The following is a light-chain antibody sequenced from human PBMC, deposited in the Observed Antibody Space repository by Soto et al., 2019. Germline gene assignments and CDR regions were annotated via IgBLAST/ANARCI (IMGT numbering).Light chain of an antibody. V-gene: IGKV3-20*01. Sequence: EIVLTQSPGTLSLSPGERATLSCRASESVSSSYLAWYQHKPGQAPRLLISGASSRATGIPDRFSGSGSGTDFTLTISRLEPEDFAVYYCHQYNSWPRGTFGPGTKVEIK. CDR3: HQYNSWPRGT. CDR1: ESVSSSY. J-gene: IGKJ3*01. CDR2: GAS.